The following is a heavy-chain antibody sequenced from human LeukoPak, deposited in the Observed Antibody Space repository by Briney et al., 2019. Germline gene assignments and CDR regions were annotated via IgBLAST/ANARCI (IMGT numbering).Heavy chain of an antibody. V-gene: IGHV3-11*01. D-gene: IGHD5-18*01. J-gene: IGHJ6*03. CDR2: ISSSVSTI. Sequence: GRSLRLSCAASGLTFSDYYMSCVRQAPGKGLEWVSYISSSVSTIYYAHSVKGRFTISRDSAKNSLYLQMNSLRAEDTAVYSCARGHTYLPVDTAKASGGYYMDVWGKGTTVTVSS. CDR3: ARGHTYLPVDTAKASGGYYMDV. CDR1: GLTFSDYY.